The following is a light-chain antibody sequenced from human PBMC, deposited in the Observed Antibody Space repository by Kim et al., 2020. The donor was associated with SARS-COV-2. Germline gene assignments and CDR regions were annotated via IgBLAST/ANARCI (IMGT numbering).Light chain of an antibody. J-gene: IGKJ3*01. V-gene: IGKV1-39*01. CDR2: AAS. CDR3: QQSNSVPFT. Sequence: DIQMTQSPSSLSASVGDRVTITCRASQRIGTYLIWYQKKPGEAPKLLIYAASSLQSGVPSRFSGSGSGTDFTLPISSLQPEDSATYYCQQSNSVPFTFGPGTKVDIK. CDR1: QRIGTY.